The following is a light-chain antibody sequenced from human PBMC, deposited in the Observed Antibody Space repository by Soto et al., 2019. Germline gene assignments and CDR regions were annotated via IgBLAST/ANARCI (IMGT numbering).Light chain of an antibody. CDR2: DAF. J-gene: IGKJ1*01. CDR1: QSISTW. V-gene: IGKV1-5*01. Sequence: DIQMTQSPSTLSASVGDRVTITCRASQSISTWLAWYQQKPGKAPKLLIYDAFYLERGVPSRFSGSGSGTEFTLTISSLQPDDLAAYYCQQYNSFRTFGQGTKVDIK. CDR3: QQYNSFRT.